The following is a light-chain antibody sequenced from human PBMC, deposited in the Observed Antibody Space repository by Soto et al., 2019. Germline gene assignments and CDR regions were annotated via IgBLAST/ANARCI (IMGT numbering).Light chain of an antibody. CDR2: EVT. CDR3: SSYAGRNNLL. CDR1: SSDVGGYNY. V-gene: IGLV2-8*01. J-gene: IGLJ2*01. Sequence: QSALTQPPSASGSPGQSVTISCTGTSSDVGGYNYVSWYQQHPGKAPKLMIYEVTKRPSGVPDRFSGYKSGNTASLTVSGLQAEDEADYYCSSYAGRNNLLFGGGTKLTVL.